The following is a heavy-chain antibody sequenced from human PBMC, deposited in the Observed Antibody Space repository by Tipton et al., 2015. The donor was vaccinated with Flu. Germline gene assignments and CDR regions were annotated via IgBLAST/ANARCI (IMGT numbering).Heavy chain of an antibody. Sequence: LRLSCTVSGGSISSGSSYWSWIRQPAGKGLEWIGRIYTSGSTNYNPSLKSRVTISVDTSKNQFSLKLSSVTAADTAVYYCARDTSSGRGHYWGQGTLVTVSS. CDR3: ARDTSSGRGHY. J-gene: IGHJ4*02. CDR2: IYTSGST. D-gene: IGHD6-19*01. V-gene: IGHV4-61*02. CDR1: GGSISSGSSY.